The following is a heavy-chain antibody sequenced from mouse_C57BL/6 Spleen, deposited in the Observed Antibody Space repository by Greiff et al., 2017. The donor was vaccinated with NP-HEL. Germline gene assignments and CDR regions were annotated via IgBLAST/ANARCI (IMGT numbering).Heavy chain of an antibody. Sequence: QVQLQQSGAELVRPGASVKLSCKASGYTFTDYYINWVKQRPGQGLEWIARIYPGSGNTYYNEKFKGKATLTAEKSSSTAYMQLSSLTSEDSAVYFCARYYDGYPWFAYWGQGTLVTVSA. D-gene: IGHD2-3*01. CDR2: IYPGSGNT. CDR1: GYTFTDYY. V-gene: IGHV1-76*01. CDR3: ARYYDGYPWFAY. J-gene: IGHJ3*01.